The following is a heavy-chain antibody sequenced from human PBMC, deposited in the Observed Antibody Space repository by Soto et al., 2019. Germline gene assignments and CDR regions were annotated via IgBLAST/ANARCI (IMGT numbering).Heavy chain of an antibody. CDR2: INHSGST. V-gene: IGHV4-34*01. J-gene: IGHJ6*02. CDR1: GGSFSGYY. CDR3: ARGLFYYGSGSQYYGMDV. Sequence: SETLSLTCAVYGGSFSGYYWSWIRQPPGKGLEWIGEINHSGSTNYNPSLKSRVTISVDTSKNQFSLKLSSVTAADTAVYYCARGLFYYGSGSQYYGMDVWGQGTTVTVSS. D-gene: IGHD3-10*01.